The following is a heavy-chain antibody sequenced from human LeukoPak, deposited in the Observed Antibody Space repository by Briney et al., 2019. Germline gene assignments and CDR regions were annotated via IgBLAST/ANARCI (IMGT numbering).Heavy chain of an antibody. CDR2: ISTGGDST. D-gene: IGHD1-26*01. Sequence: GGSLRLSCAASGFSFRNYSMSWVRQAPGKGLEWVSAISTGGDSTYYADSVEGRFTISRDNSKNTLYVQMNSLRAEDTALYYCAKIRGSYLDYWGQGTLVTVSS. CDR3: AKIRGSYLDY. V-gene: IGHV3-23*01. J-gene: IGHJ4*02. CDR1: GFSFRNYS.